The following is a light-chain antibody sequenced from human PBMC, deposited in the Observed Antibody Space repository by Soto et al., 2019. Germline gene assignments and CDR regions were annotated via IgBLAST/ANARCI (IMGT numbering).Light chain of an antibody. CDR2: EAS. CDR3: QQYSRWPRET. Sequence: EIVLTQSPATLSLSPGDKVTLSCRASQSVSSYLSWYQQKPGQAPRLLIYEASKRATGIPARFSGSGSGTDLTLTISSLETEDFAVYFCQQYSRWPRETFGPGTKVDIK. J-gene: IGKJ3*01. V-gene: IGKV3-11*01. CDR1: QSVSSY.